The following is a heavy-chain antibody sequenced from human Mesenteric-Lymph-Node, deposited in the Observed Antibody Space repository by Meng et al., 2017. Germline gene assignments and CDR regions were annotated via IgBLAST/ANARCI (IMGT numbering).Heavy chain of an antibody. V-gene: IGHV4-34*01. CDR3: ARGEVDARLRH. CDR1: GWSFSGFY. Sequence: QVQRSQRWAGLLKPSGTLYLACAMSGWSFSGFYGTWIRKPTGKGLEWIGEINHGGTTTYNPSLKSGVSISVDTSKSQFSLKLDSVTAADTAVYYCARGEVDARLRHWGQGTLVTVSS. J-gene: IGHJ4*02. D-gene: IGHD2-15*01. CDR2: INHGGTT.